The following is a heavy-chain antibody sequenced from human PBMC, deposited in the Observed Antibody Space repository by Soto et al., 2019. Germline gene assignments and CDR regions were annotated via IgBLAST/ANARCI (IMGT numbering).Heavy chain of an antibody. D-gene: IGHD6-13*01. V-gene: IGHV1-69*13. Sequence: SVNVSCKASVGTFSSYAISLVRHTPGQGLEWMGGIIPIFGTANYAQKFQGRVTITADESTSTAYMELSSLRSEDTAVYYCAREVGIAEAGSRWFDPWGQGTLVTVSS. J-gene: IGHJ5*02. CDR1: VGTFSSYA. CDR3: AREVGIAEAGSRWFDP. CDR2: IIPIFGTA.